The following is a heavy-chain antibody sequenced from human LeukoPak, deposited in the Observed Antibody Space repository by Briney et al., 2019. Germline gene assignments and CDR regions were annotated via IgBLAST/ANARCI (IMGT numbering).Heavy chain of an antibody. D-gene: IGHD2-2*01. Sequence: PGGSLRLSCAASGFTFSSYGMHWVRQAPGKGLEWVAFIRYDGSNKYYADSVKGRFTISRDNSKNTLYLQMNSLRAEDTAVYYGWGYCSSTSCYVYSDKNYYMDVWGKGTTVTVSS. CDR3: WGYCSSTSCYVYSDKNYYMDV. CDR1: GFTFSSYG. J-gene: IGHJ6*03. V-gene: IGHV3-30*02. CDR2: IRYDGSNK.